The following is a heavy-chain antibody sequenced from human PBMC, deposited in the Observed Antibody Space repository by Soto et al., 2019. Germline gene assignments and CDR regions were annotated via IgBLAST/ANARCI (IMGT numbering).Heavy chain of an antibody. Sequence: PSETLSLTCAVSGGSISSGDYYWSWIRQPPGKGLEWIGYIYYSGSTYYNPSLKSRVTISVDTSKNQFSLKLSSVTAADTAVYYCARLRTENYYVPGSYSLIAYWGQGTLVTVSS. CDR2: IYYSGST. D-gene: IGHD3-10*01. V-gene: IGHV4-30-4*01. CDR1: GGSISSGDYY. J-gene: IGHJ4*02. CDR3: ARLRTENYYVPGSYSLIAY.